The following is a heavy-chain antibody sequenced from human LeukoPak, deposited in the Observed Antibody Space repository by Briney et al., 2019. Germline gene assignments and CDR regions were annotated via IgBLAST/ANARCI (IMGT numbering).Heavy chain of an antibody. D-gene: IGHD5-18*01. CDR3: ARESGYSYGPLGY. CDR2: INHSGST. J-gene: IGHJ4*02. CDR1: GGSISGYY. V-gene: IGHV4-34*01. Sequence: PSETLSLTCTVSGGSISGYYWSWIRQPPGKGLEWIGEINHSGSTNYNPSLKSRVTISVDTSKNQFSLKLSSVTAADTAVYYCARESGYSYGPLGYWGQGTLVTVSS.